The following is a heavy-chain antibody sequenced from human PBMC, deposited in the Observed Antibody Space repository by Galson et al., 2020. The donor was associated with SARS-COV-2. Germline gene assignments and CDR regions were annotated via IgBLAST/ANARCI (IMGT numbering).Heavy chain of an antibody. V-gene: IGHV3-33*01. J-gene: IGHJ3*02. D-gene: IGHD3-22*01. Sequence: GGSLRLSCAASGFTFRTYAMHWVRQAPGKGLEWVTIIWYDGITASYMDSVKGRFTVSKDDSKNTLYLQMNSLRVEDTGIYFCAGDPPESGYGCQIWGQGTVVT. CDR3: AGDPPESGYGCQI. CDR1: GFTFRTYA. CDR2: IWYDGITA.